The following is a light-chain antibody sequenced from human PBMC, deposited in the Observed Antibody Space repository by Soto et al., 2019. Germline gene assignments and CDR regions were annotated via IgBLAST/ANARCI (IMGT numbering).Light chain of an antibody. CDR3: QQSYRTVIT. CDR1: QSISIY. V-gene: IGKV1-39*01. CDR2: GAS. Sequence: DIRMTQSPSSLSASVGDSVTITCRASQSISIYLNWYQQKPGKAPKLLLSGASTLQSGVPSRFSGGGSGTDFTLTISSLQPEDFATDYCQQSYRTVITFGQGTRLEIK. J-gene: IGKJ5*01.